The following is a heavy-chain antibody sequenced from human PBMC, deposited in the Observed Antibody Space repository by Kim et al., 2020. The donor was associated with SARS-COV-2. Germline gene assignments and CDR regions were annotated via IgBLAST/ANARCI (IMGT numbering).Heavy chain of an antibody. CDR1: GGSISSSSYY. Sequence: SETLSLTCTVSGGSISSSSYYWGWIRQPPGKGLEWIGSIYYSGSTYYNPSLKSRVTISVDTSKNQFSLKLSSVTAADTAVYYCARLYCSGGSCHYYYGMDVWGQGTTVTVSS. CDR3: ARLYCSGGSCHYYYGMDV. V-gene: IGHV4-39*07. J-gene: IGHJ6*02. CDR2: IYYSGST. D-gene: IGHD2-15*01.